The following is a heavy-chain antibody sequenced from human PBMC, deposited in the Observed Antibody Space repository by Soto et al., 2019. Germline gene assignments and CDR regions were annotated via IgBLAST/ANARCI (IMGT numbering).Heavy chain of an antibody. CDR3: ARAFFYQGSDSRGYSFAAVDF. D-gene: IGHD3-22*01. J-gene: IGHJ3*01. CDR1: GYTFTSSG. Sequence: QVQLVQSGAEVKKPGASVKVSCKASGYTFTSSGMSWVRQAPGQGLEWMGWISAHTGSSEYAQRFQGRVTMTTDRSTNTAYMELRSLRSDDTAVYYCARAFFYQGSDSRGYSFAAVDFWGPGTLVTVSS. CDR2: ISAHTGSS. V-gene: IGHV1-18*01.